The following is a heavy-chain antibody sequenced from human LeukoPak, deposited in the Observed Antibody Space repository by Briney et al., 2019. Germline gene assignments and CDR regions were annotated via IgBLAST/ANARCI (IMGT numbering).Heavy chain of an antibody. V-gene: IGHV3-11*04. Sequence: PGGSLRLSCAASGFTFSDYYVSWIRQAPGKGLEWVSYISSSGSTIYYADSVKGRFTISRDNAKNSLYLQMNSLRAEDAAVYYCARAFSSSWYVDYYYYMDVWGKGTTVTVSS. CDR3: ARAFSSSWYVDYYYYMDV. J-gene: IGHJ6*03. D-gene: IGHD6-13*01. CDR2: ISSSGSTI. CDR1: GFTFSDYY.